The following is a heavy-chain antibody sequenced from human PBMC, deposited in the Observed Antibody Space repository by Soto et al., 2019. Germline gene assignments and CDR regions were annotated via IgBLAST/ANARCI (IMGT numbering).Heavy chain of an antibody. J-gene: IGHJ2*01. CDR2: IYYSGST. Sequence: SETLSLTCTVSGGSISSYYWSWIRQPPGKGLEWIGYIYYSGSTNYNPSLKSRVTISVDTSKNQFSLKLSSVTAADTAVYYCARHAGRDGYNWYWYFDLWGRGTLVTVSS. D-gene: IGHD5-12*01. CDR3: ARHAGRDGYNWYWYFDL. CDR1: GGSISSYY. V-gene: IGHV4-59*08.